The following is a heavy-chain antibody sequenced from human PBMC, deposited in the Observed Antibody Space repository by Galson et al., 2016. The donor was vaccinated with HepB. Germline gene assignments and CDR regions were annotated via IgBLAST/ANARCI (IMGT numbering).Heavy chain of an antibody. CDR1: GFTFSSYI. D-gene: IGHD3-22*01. Sequence: SLRLSCAASGFTFSSYILTRVRQAPGKGLERVSYISSSSTYIYHADSVKGRFTTSSNNANNTLYLQMNSLRDEDTAVYYCASGSGSNVHFDYWGQGTLVTVSS. CDR2: ISSSSTYI. J-gene: IGHJ4*02. V-gene: IGHV3-21*01. CDR3: ASGSGSNVHFDY.